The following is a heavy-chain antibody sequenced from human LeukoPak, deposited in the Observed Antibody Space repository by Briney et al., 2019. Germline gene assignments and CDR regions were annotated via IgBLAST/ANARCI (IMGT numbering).Heavy chain of an antibody. CDR3: ARDFPTYDFWSGYYYYYGMDV. Sequence: GGSLRLSCAASGFTFSDYYMSWIRQAPGKGLEWVSYISSSGSTIYYADSVKGRFTISRDNAKNSLYLQMNSLRAEDTAVYYCARDFPTYDFWSGYYYYYGMDVWGQGTTVTVSS. V-gene: IGHV3-11*01. CDR1: GFTFSDYY. J-gene: IGHJ6*02. CDR2: ISSSGSTI. D-gene: IGHD3-3*01.